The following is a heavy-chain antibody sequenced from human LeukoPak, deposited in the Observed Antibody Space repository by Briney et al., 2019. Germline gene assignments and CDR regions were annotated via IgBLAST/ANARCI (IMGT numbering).Heavy chain of an antibody. D-gene: IGHD3-22*01. Sequence: ASVKVSCKASGGTFSSYALSWVRQAPGQGLEWMGGIIPIFGTANYAQKFQGRVTITADESTSTAYMELSSLRSEDTAVYYCARPSGDYYDSSGYYYFDYWGQGTLVTVSS. CDR1: GGTFSSYA. V-gene: IGHV1-69*13. CDR3: ARPSGDYYDSSGYYYFDY. J-gene: IGHJ4*02. CDR2: IIPIFGTA.